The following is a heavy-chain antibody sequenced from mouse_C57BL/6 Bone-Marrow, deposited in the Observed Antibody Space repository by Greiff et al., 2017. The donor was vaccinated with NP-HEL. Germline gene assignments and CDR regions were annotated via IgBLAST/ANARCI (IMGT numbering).Heavy chain of an antibody. J-gene: IGHJ4*01. CDR3: AITYGSRMCPYYYAMGY. V-gene: IGHV1-74*01. Sequence: QVQLQQPGAELVKPGASVKVSCKASGYTFTSYWMHWVKQRPGQGLEWIGRIHPSDSDTNYNQKFKGKATLTVDKSSSTAYMQLSSLTSEDSAVYYCAITYGSRMCPYYYAMGYWGQGTSVTGSS. CDR2: IHPSDSDT. D-gene: IGHD1-1*01. CDR1: GYTFTSYW.